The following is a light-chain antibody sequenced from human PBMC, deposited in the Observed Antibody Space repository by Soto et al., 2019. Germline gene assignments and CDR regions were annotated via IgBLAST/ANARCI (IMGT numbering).Light chain of an antibody. CDR2: DAS. Sequence: AIQMTQSPSSLSASVGDRVTITCRASQGIRNDLGWYQQKPGKAPKLLIYDASSLESGVPSRFSGSGSGTEFTLTISSLQPDGFATYYCQQYNSYSTFGQGTKV. CDR1: QGIRND. CDR3: QQYNSYST. J-gene: IGKJ1*01. V-gene: IGKV1-13*02.